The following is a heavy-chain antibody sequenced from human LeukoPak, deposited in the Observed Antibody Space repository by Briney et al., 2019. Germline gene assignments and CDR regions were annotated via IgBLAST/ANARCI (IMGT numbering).Heavy chain of an antibody. CDR3: AKARSHSGYEPFDD. V-gene: IGHV3-7*01. Sequence: GGSLRLSCAASGFTFSSYWMSWVRQAPGKGLEWVANIKQDGSEKYYVDSVKGRFTISRDNAKNSLYLQMNSLRAEDTAVYYCAKARSHSGYEPFDDWGQGTLVTVSS. D-gene: IGHD5-12*01. J-gene: IGHJ4*02. CDR2: IKQDGSEK. CDR1: GFTFSSYW.